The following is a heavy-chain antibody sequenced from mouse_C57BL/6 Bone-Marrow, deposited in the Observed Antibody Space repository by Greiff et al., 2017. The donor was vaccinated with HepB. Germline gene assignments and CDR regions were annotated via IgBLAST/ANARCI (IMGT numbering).Heavy chain of an antibody. CDR1: GYTFTSYW. V-gene: IGHV1-69*01. CDR2: IDPSDSYT. Sequence: QVQLQQPGAELVMPGASVKLSCKASGYTFTSYWMHWVKQRPGQGLEWIGEIDPSDSYTNYNQKFKGKSTLTVDKSASTAYMQLSSLTSEDSAVYYCARSRRGARDYWGQGTSVTVST. J-gene: IGHJ4*01. CDR3: ARSRRGARDY.